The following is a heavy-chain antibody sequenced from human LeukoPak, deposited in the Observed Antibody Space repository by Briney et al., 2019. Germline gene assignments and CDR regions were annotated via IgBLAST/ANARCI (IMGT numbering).Heavy chain of an antibody. D-gene: IGHD3-22*01. CDR3: AAGQADYDSSGYNWYFDL. CDR1: GYTFTSYG. Sequence: SVKVSCKASGYTFTSYGISWVRQAPGQGLEWIGWIVVGSGNTNYAQKFQERVTITRDMSTSTAYMELSSLRSEDTAVYYCAAGQADYDSSGYNWYFDLWGRGTLVTVSS. J-gene: IGHJ2*01. V-gene: IGHV1-58*02. CDR2: IVVGSGNT.